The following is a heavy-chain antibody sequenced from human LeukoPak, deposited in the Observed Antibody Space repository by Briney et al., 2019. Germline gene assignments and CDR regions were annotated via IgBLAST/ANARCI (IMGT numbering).Heavy chain of an antibody. CDR2: ISDGGGNT. CDR3: AREINYYFYMDV. Sequence: GGSLRLSCAASGFTFSDYSFHWVRGAPGNGLEWVAVISDGGGNTYYADSVKGRFTVSRDNSKNTLYLQMTSLRAEDTAVYYCAREINYYFYMDVWGKGTTVAVS. J-gene: IGHJ6*03. V-gene: IGHV3-30*01. CDR1: GFTFSDYS.